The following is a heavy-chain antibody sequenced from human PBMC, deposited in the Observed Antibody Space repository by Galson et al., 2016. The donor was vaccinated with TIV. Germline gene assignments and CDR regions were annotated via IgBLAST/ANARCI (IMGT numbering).Heavy chain of an antibody. D-gene: IGHD3-10*01. V-gene: IGHV1-3*01. CDR2: INPIFGTA. J-gene: IGHJ4*02. CDR1: GYTFTNYA. Sequence: SVKVSCKASGYTFTNYAMHWVRQAPGQRLEWMGSINPIFGTANYAQKFQGRVTITADTSTSTFYMDLSSLRSEDTAIYYSARGRGYSFGSGSSYFDYWGQGSLVTVSS. CDR3: ARGRGYSFGSGSSYFDY.